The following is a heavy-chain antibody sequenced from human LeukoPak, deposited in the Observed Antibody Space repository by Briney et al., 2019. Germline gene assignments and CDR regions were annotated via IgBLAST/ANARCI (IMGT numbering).Heavy chain of an antibody. CDR2: IIPIFGIA. V-gene: IGHV1-69*04. J-gene: IGHJ4*02. Sequence: SVEVSCKASGGTSSSYAISWVRQAPGQGLEWMGRIIPIFGIANYAQKFQGRVTITADKSTSTAYMELSSLRSEDTAVYYCARDPSSTVVMRYYFDYWGQGTLVTVSS. D-gene: IGHD4-23*01. CDR1: GGTSSSYA. CDR3: ARDPSSTVVMRYYFDY.